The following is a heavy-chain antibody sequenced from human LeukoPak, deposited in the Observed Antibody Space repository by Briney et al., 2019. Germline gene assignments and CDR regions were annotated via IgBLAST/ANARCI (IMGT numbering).Heavy chain of an antibody. V-gene: IGHV4-30-2*01. J-gene: IGHJ5*02. Sequence: SETLSLTCTVSGGSISPYYWSWIRQPPGKGLEWIGYIYHSGSTYYNPPLKSRVTISVDRSKNQFSLKLSSVTAADTAVYYCARGRDWFDPWGQGTLVTVSS. CDR2: IYHSGST. CDR1: GGSISPYY. CDR3: ARGRDWFDP.